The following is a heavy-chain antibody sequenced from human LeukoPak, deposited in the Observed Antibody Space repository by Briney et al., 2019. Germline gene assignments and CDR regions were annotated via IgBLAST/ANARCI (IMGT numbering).Heavy chain of an antibody. D-gene: IGHD3-3*01. CDR3: ARGGGDFGVVNAFDY. J-gene: IGHJ4*02. CDR2: IYYSGST. CDR1: GGSISSYY. V-gene: IGHV4-59*01. Sequence: ASETLSLTCTVSGGSISSYYWSWIRQPPGKGLEWIGYIYYSGSTNYNPSLKSRVTISVDTSKNQFSLKLSSVTAADMAVYYCARGGGDFGVVNAFDYWGQGTLVTVSS.